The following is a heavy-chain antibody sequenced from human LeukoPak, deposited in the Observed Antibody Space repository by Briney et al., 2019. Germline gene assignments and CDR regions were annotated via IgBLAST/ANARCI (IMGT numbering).Heavy chain of an antibody. Sequence: SETLSLTCTVSGGSISSYYWSWIRQPPGKGLEWIGYIYYSGSTNYNPSLKSRVTISVDTSKNQFSLKLSSVTAADTAVYYCAREKYYDFWSGPENRVFDYWGQGTLVTVSS. CDR1: GGSISSYY. CDR2: IYYSGST. V-gene: IGHV4-59*01. J-gene: IGHJ4*02. CDR3: AREKYYDFWSGPENRVFDY. D-gene: IGHD3-3*01.